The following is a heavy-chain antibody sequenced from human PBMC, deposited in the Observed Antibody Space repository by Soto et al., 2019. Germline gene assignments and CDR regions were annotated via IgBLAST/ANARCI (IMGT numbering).Heavy chain of an antibody. CDR1: GGSISSYY. J-gene: IGHJ6*02. CDR3: ARDRAARRGLYYYYYGMDV. CDR2: IYYSGST. Sequence: SETLSLTCTVSGGSISSYYWSWIRQPPGKGLEWIGYIYYSGSTNYNPSLKSRVTISVDTSKNQFSLKLSSVTAADTAVYYCARDRAARRGLYYYYYGMDVWGQGTTVTVYS. D-gene: IGHD6-6*01. V-gene: IGHV4-59*01.